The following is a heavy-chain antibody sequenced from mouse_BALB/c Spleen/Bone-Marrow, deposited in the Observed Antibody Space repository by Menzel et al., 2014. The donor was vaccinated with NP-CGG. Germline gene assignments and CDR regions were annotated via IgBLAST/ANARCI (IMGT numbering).Heavy chain of an antibody. V-gene: IGHV7-3*02. CDR2: IRNKANGYTT. Sequence: EVKLVESGGDLVQPGGSLRLSCAISGFTFTDYYMSWVRQPPGKALEWLGFIRNKANGYTTGYSASVKGRFTISRDNSQSILYLQMNALRAEDSATYYCARDDYYAMDYWDQGTSVTVSS. CDR3: ARDDYYAMDY. CDR1: GFTFTDYY. J-gene: IGHJ4*01.